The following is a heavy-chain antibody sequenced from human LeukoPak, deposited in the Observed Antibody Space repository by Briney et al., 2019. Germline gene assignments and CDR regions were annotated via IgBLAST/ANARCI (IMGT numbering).Heavy chain of an antibody. J-gene: IGHJ4*02. Sequence: GASVRVSCTASGYTLTGYYMHWVRQAPGQGLEWVGCINHNSGGTHYAQKFQGRVTITRDTSISTAYMELSRLRSDDTAVYYCARGAHSWSSGSYSYWGQGTLVTVSS. D-gene: IGHD3-10*01. V-gene: IGHV1-2*02. CDR1: GYTLTGYY. CDR3: ARGAHSWSSGSYSY. CDR2: INHNSGGT.